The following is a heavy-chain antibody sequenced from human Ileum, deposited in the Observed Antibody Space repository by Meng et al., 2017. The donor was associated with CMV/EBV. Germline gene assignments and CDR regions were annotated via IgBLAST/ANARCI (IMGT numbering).Heavy chain of an antibody. J-gene: IGHJ4*02. CDR1: GGSFSEYH. CDR3: ARASPQRRFLSY. CDR2: INHGGSS. V-gene: IGHV4-34*01. D-gene: IGHD3-3*01. Sequence: QVQLQQWGAGLLKPSETLSLMCAVYGGSFSEYHWSWIRQPPGKGLEWIGEINHGGSSNYNPSLKSRVTISVDRSRNQVSLKLTSVTAADTAVYCCARASPQRRFLSYWGQGTLVTVSS.